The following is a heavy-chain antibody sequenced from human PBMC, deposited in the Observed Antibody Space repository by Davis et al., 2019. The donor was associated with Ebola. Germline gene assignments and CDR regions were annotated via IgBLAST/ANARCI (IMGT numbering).Heavy chain of an antibody. CDR3: ARQGGGSGRRTSVDY. D-gene: IGHD1-26*01. V-gene: IGHV5-51*01. CDR1: GYSFTSYC. CDR2: IYPGDSDA. J-gene: IGHJ4*02. Sequence: PGGSLRLSCSASGYSFTSYCIGWVRQIPGKGLEWMGDIYPGDSDARYSPSFQGQVTLSADKSYATAYLQSGGLKASDTAMHYCARQGGGSGRRTSVDYWGRGTLVTVAS.